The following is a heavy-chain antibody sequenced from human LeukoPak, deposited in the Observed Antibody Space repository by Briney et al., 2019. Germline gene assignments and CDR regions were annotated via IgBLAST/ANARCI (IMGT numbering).Heavy chain of an antibody. CDR3: ARVVRAWIQLWIFDY. Sequence: ASVKVSCKASGYTFTGYYMHWVRQAPRQGLEWMGWINPNSGGTNYAQKFQGRVTMTRDTSISTAYMELSRLRSDDTAVYYCARVVRAWIQLWIFDYWGQGTLVTVSS. CDR2: INPNSGGT. V-gene: IGHV1-2*02. J-gene: IGHJ4*02. D-gene: IGHD5-18*01. CDR1: GYTFTGYY.